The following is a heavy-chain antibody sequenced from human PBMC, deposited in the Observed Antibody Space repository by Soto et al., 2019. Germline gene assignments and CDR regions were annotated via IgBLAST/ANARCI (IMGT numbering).Heavy chain of an antibody. CDR3: ARGSLYYYGSGSYYINDY. Sequence: PSETLSLTCAVSGGSISSSNWWSWVRQPPGKGLEWIGEIYHSGSTNYNPSLKSRVTISVDKSKNQFSLKLSSVTAADTAVYYCARGSLYYYGSGSYYINDYWGQGTLVTVSS. D-gene: IGHD3-10*01. CDR2: IYHSGST. CDR1: GGSISSSNW. J-gene: IGHJ4*02. V-gene: IGHV4-4*02.